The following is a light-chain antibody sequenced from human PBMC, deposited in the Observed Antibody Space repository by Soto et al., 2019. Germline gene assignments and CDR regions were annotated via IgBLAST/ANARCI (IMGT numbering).Light chain of an antibody. CDR1: QNVGNH. CDR3: QQTHTSPPT. J-gene: IGKJ1*01. Sequence: EIQVTQSPSSLSASVGDRVTITCRASQNVGNHLNWYQQKSGQAPKMLFSRASTLQTGVPSGFSASGSGTEFNLPISSLQPEDFATYFCQQTHTSPPTFGQGTKV. CDR2: RAS. V-gene: IGKV1-39*01.